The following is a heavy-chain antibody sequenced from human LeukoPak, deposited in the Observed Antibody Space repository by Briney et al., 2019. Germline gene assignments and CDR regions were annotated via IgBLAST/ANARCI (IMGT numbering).Heavy chain of an antibody. D-gene: IGHD6-13*01. CDR1: GGSFSGYY. Sequence: SETLSLTCAVYGGSFSGYYWSWIRQPPGKGLEWIGEINHSGSTNYNPSLKSQVTISVDTSKNQFSLKLSSVTAADTAVYYCARDSSIWYEPVDRNGDYWGQGTLVTVSS. CDR2: INHSGST. CDR3: ARDSSIWYEPVDRNGDY. V-gene: IGHV4-34*01. J-gene: IGHJ4*02.